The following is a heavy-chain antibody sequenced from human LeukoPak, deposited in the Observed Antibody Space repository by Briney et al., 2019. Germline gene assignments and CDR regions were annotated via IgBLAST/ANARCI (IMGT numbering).Heavy chain of an antibody. Sequence: GGSLRLSCAASGFTFSSYGMHWVRQAPGKGLEWVAVISYDGSNKYYADSVKGRFTISRDNSKNTLYLQMNSLRAEDTAVYYCAKETVTTDIDYWGQGTLVTVSS. CDR2: ISYDGSNK. J-gene: IGHJ4*02. CDR3: AKETVTTDIDY. D-gene: IGHD4-17*01. CDR1: GFTFSSYG. V-gene: IGHV3-30*18.